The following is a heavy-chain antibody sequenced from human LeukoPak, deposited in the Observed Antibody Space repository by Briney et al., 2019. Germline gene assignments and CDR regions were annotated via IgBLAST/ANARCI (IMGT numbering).Heavy chain of an antibody. J-gene: IGHJ5*02. V-gene: IGHV4-34*01. CDR2: INHSGST. CDR3: ARGRYDFWSGYYAIYNWFDP. Sequence: KTSETLSLTCAVYGGSFSGYYWSRIRQPPGKGLEWIGEINHSGSTNYNPSLKSRVTISVDTSKNQFSLKLSSVTAADTAVYYCARGRYDFWSGYYAIYNWFDPWGQGTLVTVSS. D-gene: IGHD3-3*01. CDR1: GGSFSGYY.